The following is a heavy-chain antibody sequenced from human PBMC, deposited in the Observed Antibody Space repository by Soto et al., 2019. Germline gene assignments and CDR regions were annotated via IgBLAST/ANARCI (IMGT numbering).Heavy chain of an antibody. Sequence: QVQLVESGGGVVQPGRSLRLSCAASGFRFNTHAMHWVRQAPGKGLEWVAVIWYDGSNEDYVNSVKGRFTISRDNSKNMLNLQMISLRVEDTGVYYCARVAYCSGGACYPDAWGQGTLVTVSP. V-gene: IGHV3-33*01. CDR3: ARVAYCSGGACYPDA. CDR1: GFRFNTHA. CDR2: IWYDGSNE. J-gene: IGHJ5*02. D-gene: IGHD2-15*01.